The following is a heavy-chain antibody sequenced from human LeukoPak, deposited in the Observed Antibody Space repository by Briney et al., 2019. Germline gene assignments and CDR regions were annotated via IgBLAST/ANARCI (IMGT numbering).Heavy chain of an antibody. D-gene: IGHD5-24*01. V-gene: IGHV4-61*02. Sequence: SQTLSLTCTVSGGSISSGSYYWSWIRQPAGKGLEWIGRIYTSGSTNYNPSLKIRVTISVDTSKNQFSLKLSSVTAADTAVYYCARAGGLQPDYWGQGTLVTVSS. CDR2: IYTSGST. CDR3: ARAGGLQPDY. CDR1: GGSISSGSYY. J-gene: IGHJ4*02.